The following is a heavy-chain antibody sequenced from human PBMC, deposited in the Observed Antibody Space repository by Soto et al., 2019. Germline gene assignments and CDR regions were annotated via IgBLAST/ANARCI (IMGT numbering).Heavy chain of an antibody. J-gene: IGHJ4*02. CDR2: ISYDGRVK. V-gene: IGHV3-30*04. CDR1: GFTFSDYP. CDR3: ARDFIVGAPDYFDY. D-gene: IGHD1-26*01. Sequence: QVQLVESGGGVVQPGRSLSLSCAASGFTFSDYPMHWVRQAPGKGLEWVAVISYDGRVKYYVDSVKGRFTISRDDSKNTPYMQMNSLRVDHTAVYYCARDFIVGAPDYFDYWGQGTLVTVSS.